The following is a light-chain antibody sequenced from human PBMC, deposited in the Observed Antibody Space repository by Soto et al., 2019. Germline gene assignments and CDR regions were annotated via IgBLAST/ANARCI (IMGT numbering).Light chain of an antibody. V-gene: IGLV4-60*03. J-gene: IGLJ1*01. CDR1: SGHSSYI. Sequence: QTVVTQSSSASASLGSSVKLTCTLSSGHSSYIIAWHQQQPGKAPRYLMKLEGSGSYNKGSGVPDRFSGSSSGADRYLTISNLQSEDEADYYCETCDSNTHHYVFGTGTKLTVL. CDR3: ETCDSNTHHYV. CDR2: LEGSGSY.